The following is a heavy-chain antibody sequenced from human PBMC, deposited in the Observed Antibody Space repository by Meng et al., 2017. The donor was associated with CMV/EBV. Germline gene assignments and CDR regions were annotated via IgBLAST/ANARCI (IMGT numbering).Heavy chain of an antibody. CDR2: LNEDGTFT. D-gene: IGHD7-27*01. J-gene: IGHJ4*02. Sequence: EVQLVESGGVLFQAGGSLRLSCADSGFTFSRYWMHWVRQVPGKGLVWVSRLNEDGTFTSYADSVKGRFTISRDNAKNTLYLQMNSLRVDDSGVYYCGRDLTGERDQWGQGTLVTGSS. V-gene: IGHV3-74*03. CDR3: GRDLTGERDQ. CDR1: GFTFSRYW.